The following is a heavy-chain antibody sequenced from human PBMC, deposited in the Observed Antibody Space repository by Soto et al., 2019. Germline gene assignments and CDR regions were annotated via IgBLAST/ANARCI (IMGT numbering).Heavy chain of an antibody. V-gene: IGHV1-18*01. CDR1: GYTFTSYG. J-gene: IGHJ4*02. D-gene: IGHD2-2*02. CDR2: ISAYNGNT. CDR3: ARDDKATIVVVPAAIAY. Sequence: QVQLVQSGAEVKKPGASVKVSCKASGYTFTSYGISWVRQAPGQGLEWMGWISAYNGNTNYAQKLKGRVTMTTDTSTSTAYMELRSLRSDDTAVYYCARDDKATIVVVPAAIAYWGQGTLVTVSS.